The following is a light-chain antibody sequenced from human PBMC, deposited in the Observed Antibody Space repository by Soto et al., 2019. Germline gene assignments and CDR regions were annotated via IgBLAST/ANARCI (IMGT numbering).Light chain of an antibody. J-gene: IGKJ1*01. CDR3: QQYNSFWT. CDR2: DAS. CDR1: QSISTW. Sequence: DIQMTQSPSTLSVSVGDRVTITCRASQSISTWLAWYQQKPGKAPRLLIYDASYLERGVPSRFSGSGSGTEFTLPISDLQPDDLATYYCQQYNSFWTFGQGTKVEI. V-gene: IGKV1-5*01.